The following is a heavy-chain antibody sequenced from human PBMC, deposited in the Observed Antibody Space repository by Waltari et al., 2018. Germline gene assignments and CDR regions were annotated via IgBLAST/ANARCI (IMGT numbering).Heavy chain of an antibody. J-gene: IGHJ4*02. CDR1: GFTVSSNY. CDR2: IYSGGST. V-gene: IGHV3-53*02. Sequence: EVQLVETGGGLIQPGGSLRLSCAASGFTVSSNYMSWVRPAPGKGLEWVSVIYSGGSTYYADSVKGRFTSSRDNSKNTLYLQMNSLRAEDTAVYYCASNYYYDSSGLRDYWGQGTLVTVSS. D-gene: IGHD3-22*01. CDR3: ASNYYYDSSGLRDY.